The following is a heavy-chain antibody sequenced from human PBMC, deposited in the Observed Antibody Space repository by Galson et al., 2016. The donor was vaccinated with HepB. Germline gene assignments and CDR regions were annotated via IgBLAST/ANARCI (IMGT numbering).Heavy chain of an antibody. Sequence: SLRLSCAASGFPFSVYGMHWVRQAPGKGPEWVAVIGHDGTFENYVDSVKGRFTVSRDNSRNTLYLQLNSLKAEDTAMYYCARDLGSGKYVDHWGRGTLVTVSS. CDR2: IGHDGTFE. V-gene: IGHV3-33*01. D-gene: IGHD7-27*01. J-gene: IGHJ4*02. CDR3: ARDLGSGKYVDH. CDR1: GFPFSVYG.